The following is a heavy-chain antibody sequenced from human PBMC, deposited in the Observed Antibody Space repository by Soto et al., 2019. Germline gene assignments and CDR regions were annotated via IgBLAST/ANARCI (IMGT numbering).Heavy chain of an antibody. J-gene: IGHJ5*02. CDR2: ISAYNGNT. CDR3: GGGRGSPYWVHP. CDR1: GYTFTSYG. V-gene: IGHV1-18*01. Sequence: QVQLVQSGAEVKKPGASVKVSCKASGYTFTSYGISWVRQAPGQGLEWMGWISAYNGNTNYAQKLQGRVTMTTDTTTSTALHGLRSLRSDDPAVYYLGGGRGSPYWVHPWGQGTLVTVSS. D-gene: IGHD1-26*01.